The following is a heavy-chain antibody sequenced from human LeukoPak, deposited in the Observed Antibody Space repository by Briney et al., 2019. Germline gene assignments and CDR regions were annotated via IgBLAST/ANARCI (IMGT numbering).Heavy chain of an antibody. CDR1: GFTFSSYW. CDR3: ARDPSTTVTTLGEIDY. V-gene: IGHV3-7*01. Sequence: QPGGSLRLSCAASGFTFSSYWMSWVRQAPGKGLEWVANIKQDGSEKYYVDSVKGRFTISRDNAKNSLYLQMNSLRAEDTAVYYCARDPSTTVTTLGEIDYWGQGTLVTVSS. D-gene: IGHD4-17*01. J-gene: IGHJ4*02. CDR2: IKQDGSEK.